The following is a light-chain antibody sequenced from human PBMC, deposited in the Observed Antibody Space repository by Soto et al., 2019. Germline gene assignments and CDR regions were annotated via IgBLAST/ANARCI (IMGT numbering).Light chain of an antibody. Sequence: DIQMTQSPSSLSASVGDRVTVSCRASQNIGTYLNWYQQKSGTAPKVLISDASSLQSGVPSRFNGSGSGTDFPLSLSRLQPEDYATYSCQQSYNTPLTFGGGNKV. CDR2: DAS. CDR3: QQSYNTPLT. V-gene: IGKV1-39*01. J-gene: IGKJ4*01. CDR1: QNIGTY.